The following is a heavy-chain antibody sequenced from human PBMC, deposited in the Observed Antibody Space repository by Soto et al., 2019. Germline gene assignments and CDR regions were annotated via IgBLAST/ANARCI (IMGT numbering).Heavy chain of an antibody. CDR1: GGSISSSSYY. D-gene: IGHD3-10*01. CDR2: IYYSGST. J-gene: IGHJ5*02. CDR3: ASARRITMVRGVTNNWFDP. V-gene: IGHV4-39*07. Sequence: SETLSLTCTVSGGSISSSSYYWGWIRQPPGKGLEWIGSIYYSGSTYYNPSLKSRVTISVDTSKNQFSLKLSSVTAADTAVYYCASARRITMVRGVTNNWFDPWGQGTLVTVSS.